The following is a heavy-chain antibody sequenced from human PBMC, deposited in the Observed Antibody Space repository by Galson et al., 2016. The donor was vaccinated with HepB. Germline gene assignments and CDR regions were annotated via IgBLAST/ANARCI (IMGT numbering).Heavy chain of an antibody. CDR1: GFTVSASS. Sequence: SLRLPCAASGFTVSASSMTWVRQAPGKGLEWVSTIHRGGGTYYTYSVKGRFTIARDSSKNTLYLQMSSLKVEDTAVYYCAVVGDVSRDWGQGTLVTVSS. D-gene: IGHD2-21*01. J-gene: IGHJ4*02. CDR2: IHRGGGT. CDR3: AVVGDVSRD. V-gene: IGHV3-66*01.